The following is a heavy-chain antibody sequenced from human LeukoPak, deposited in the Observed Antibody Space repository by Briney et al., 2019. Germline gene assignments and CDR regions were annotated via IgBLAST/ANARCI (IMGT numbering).Heavy chain of an antibody. Sequence: PSETLSLTCAVYGGSFSGYYWSWIRQPPGKGLEWIGEINHSGRNNYNPSLKSRVTISVDTSKNQFSLKLSSVNAKDTAVCYCARGRGGATIYWGQGTLVTVSS. CDR1: GGSFSGYY. J-gene: IGHJ4*02. D-gene: IGHD1-26*01. V-gene: IGHV4-34*01. CDR3: ARGRGGATIY. CDR2: INHSGRN.